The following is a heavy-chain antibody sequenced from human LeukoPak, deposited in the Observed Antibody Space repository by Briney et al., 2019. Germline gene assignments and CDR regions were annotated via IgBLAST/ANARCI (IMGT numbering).Heavy chain of an antibody. V-gene: IGHV4-38-2*02. CDR3: ARDRTAYYYDSSGYYYFDY. D-gene: IGHD3-22*01. J-gene: IGHJ4*02. CDR2: MYHTGST. Sequence: PSETLSLTCTVSGYSMSSGYYWGWIRPPPERGLEWIGSMYHTGSTYYNPSLKSRVTISVDTSKNQFYLKLSSVTAADTAVYYCARDRTAYYYDSSGYYYFDYWGQGTLVTVSS. CDR1: GYSMSSGYY.